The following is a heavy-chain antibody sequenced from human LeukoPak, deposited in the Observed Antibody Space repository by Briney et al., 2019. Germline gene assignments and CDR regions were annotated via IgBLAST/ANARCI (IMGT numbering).Heavy chain of an antibody. CDR1: GGPISSSSYY. Sequence: NPSETLSLTCTVSGGPISSSSYYWGWIRQPPGKGLEWIGSIYYSGSTYYNPSLKSRVTISVDTSKNQFSLKLSSVTAADTAVYYCARLQEDYYGSGSKSYFDYWGQGTLVTVSS. V-gene: IGHV4-39*01. CDR3: ARLQEDYYGSGSKSYFDY. D-gene: IGHD3-10*01. CDR2: IYYSGST. J-gene: IGHJ4*02.